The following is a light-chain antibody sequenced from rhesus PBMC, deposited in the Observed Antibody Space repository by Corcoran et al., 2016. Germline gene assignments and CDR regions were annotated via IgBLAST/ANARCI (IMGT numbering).Light chain of an antibody. J-gene: IGKJ4*01. CDR3: LQYASSTIT. V-gene: IGKV1-22*01. CDR1: QGISSW. CDR2: KES. Sequence: DIQMTQSPSSLSAPVGDKVTITCRASQGISSWLAWYQQKPGKAPKALIYKESSLKSGVPSRFSGSGSGTDFTFTINSLRPEYFATCNCLQYASSTITFGGGTKVELK.